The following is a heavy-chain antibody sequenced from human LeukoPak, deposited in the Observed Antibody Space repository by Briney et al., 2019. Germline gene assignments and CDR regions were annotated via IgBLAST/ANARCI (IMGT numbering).Heavy chain of an antibody. Sequence: GGSLRLSCAASGFTFSSYSMNWVRQAPGKGLEWVLYISRSSSIRYYAESVKGRFTISRDNAKNSLYLQMNSLRAEDTAVYYCARGGHYDSVWGRYRQKDGFDYWGQGTLVIVSS. V-gene: IGHV3-48*01. D-gene: IGHD3-16*02. CDR3: ARGGHYDSVWGRYRQKDGFDY. J-gene: IGHJ4*02. CDR2: ISRSSSIR. CDR1: GFTFSSYS.